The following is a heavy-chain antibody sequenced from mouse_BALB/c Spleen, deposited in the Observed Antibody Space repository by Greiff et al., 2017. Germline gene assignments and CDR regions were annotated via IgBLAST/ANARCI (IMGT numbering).Heavy chain of an antibody. J-gene: IGHJ4*01. CDR1: GYSFTSDYV. D-gene: IGHD2-4*01. CDR2: ISYSGST. CDR3: ARSMSTMHYYAMDY. V-gene: IGHV3-2*02. Sequence: EVKLVESGPGLVKPSQSLSLSCTASGYSFTSDYVWNWIRPLPGNHLEWMGYISYSGSTSYNPSLKSRISITRDTSKNQFFLQLKSVTTEDTATYYGARSMSTMHYYAMDYWGQGTSVTVSS.